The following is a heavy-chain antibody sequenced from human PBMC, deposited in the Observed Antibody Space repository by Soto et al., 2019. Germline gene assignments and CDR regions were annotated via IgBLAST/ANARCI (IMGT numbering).Heavy chain of an antibody. CDR1: GGTFSSYA. Sequence: QVQLVQSGAEVKKPGSSVKVSCKASGGTFSSYAISWVRQAPGQGLEWMGGIIPIFGTANYAQKFQGRVTITAEQSTSTAVMELSSLRSEATAVYYSARDGGVYNYCPCAYWGQGTLVTVSS. J-gene: IGHJ4*02. CDR2: IIPIFGTA. CDR3: ARDGGVYNYCPCAY. V-gene: IGHV1-69*12. D-gene: IGHD3-16*01.